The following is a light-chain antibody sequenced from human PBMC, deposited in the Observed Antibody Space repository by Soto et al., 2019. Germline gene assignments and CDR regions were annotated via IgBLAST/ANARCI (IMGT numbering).Light chain of an antibody. Sequence: QSALTQPRSVSGSPGQSVTISCTGTSSDVGGYNYVSWYQQHPGKAPKLMICDVSKRPSGVPDRFSGSKSGNTASLTISGLQAEDEADYYCCSYAGSYNVVFGGGTKVTVL. CDR2: DVS. CDR3: CSYAGSYNVV. V-gene: IGLV2-11*01. J-gene: IGLJ2*01. CDR1: SSDVGGYNY.